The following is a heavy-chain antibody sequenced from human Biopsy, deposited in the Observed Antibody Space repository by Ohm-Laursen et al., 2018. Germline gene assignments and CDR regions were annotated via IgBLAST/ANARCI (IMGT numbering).Heavy chain of an antibody. D-gene: IGHD1-7*01. Sequence: LRLSCAATGFTFNIYAMNWVRQAPGKGLEWVSTISGTTTKTYYADSVKGRFTISRDNSKNTVSLQMDSLRAEDTALYYCARDYTWNYVGIGYWGHGTLVTVSS. CDR1: GFTFNIYA. J-gene: IGHJ4*01. CDR3: ARDYTWNYVGIGY. V-gene: IGHV3-23*01. CDR2: ISGTTTKT.